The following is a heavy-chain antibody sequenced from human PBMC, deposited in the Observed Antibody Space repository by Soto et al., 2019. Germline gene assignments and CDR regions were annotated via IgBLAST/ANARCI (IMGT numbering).Heavy chain of an antibody. V-gene: IGHV3-48*02. D-gene: IGHD3-22*01. CDR3: ARVPYYYDSSGYYPD. Sequence: GGSLRLSCAASGFTFSSYSVNWVRQAPGKGLEWVSYISSSSSTIYYADSVKGRFTISRDNAKNSLYLQMNSLRDEDTAVYYCARVPYYYDSSGYYPDWGQGTLVTVSS. J-gene: IGHJ4*02. CDR2: ISSSSSTI. CDR1: GFTFSSYS.